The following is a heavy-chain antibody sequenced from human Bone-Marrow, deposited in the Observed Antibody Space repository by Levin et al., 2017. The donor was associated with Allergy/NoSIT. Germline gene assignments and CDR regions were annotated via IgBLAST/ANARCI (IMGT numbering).Heavy chain of an antibody. V-gene: IGHV3-33*01. CDR1: GFTFRNYG. CDR3: AREARDVDSGYVPFDY. J-gene: IGHJ4*02. CDR2: IWYDGNDK. D-gene: IGHD5-12*01. Sequence: PGESLKISCAASGFTFRNYGMHWVRQAPGKGLEWVAVIWYDGNDKYYADSVKGRFIISRDNSKTTLYLQMNSLRAEDTAMYYCAREARDVDSGYVPFDYWGQGTLVTVSS.